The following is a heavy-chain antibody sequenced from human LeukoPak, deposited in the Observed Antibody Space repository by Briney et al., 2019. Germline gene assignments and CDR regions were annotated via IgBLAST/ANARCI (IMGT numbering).Heavy chain of an antibody. CDR3: AKVGGRSWFYFDN. V-gene: IGHV3-30*18. J-gene: IGHJ4*02. CDR2: ITNDGSDK. D-gene: IGHD6-13*01. Sequence: GGSLRLSCAGSAFNFSDYGMGWVRQTPGKGLGWVAVITNDGSDKYYTDSVKGRFSISRDNSNNTLYRQMNSLRPEDTAIYFCAKVGGRSWFYFDNWGQGTVVTVSS. CDR1: AFNFSDYG.